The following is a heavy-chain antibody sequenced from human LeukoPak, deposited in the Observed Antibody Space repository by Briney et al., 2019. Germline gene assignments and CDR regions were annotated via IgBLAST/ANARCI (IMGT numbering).Heavy chain of an antibody. CDR1: GGSFSGYY. CDR2: INHSGST. Sequence: PSETLSLTCAVYGGSFSGYYWSWIRQPPGKGLEWIGEINHSGSTNYKPSLKSRVTISVDTSKNQLSLKLGSVTAADTAVYYCARGGYYGSGNDFRFDPWGQGTLVTVSS. J-gene: IGHJ5*02. V-gene: IGHV4-34*01. D-gene: IGHD3-10*01. CDR3: ARGGYYGSGNDFRFDP.